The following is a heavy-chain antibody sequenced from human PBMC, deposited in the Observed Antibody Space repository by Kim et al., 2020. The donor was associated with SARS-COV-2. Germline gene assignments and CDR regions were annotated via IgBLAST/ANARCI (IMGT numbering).Heavy chain of an antibody. V-gene: IGHV3-7*03. J-gene: IGHJ4*02. Sequence: GGSLRLSCAASGFTFSSYWMSWVRQAPGKGLEWVANIKQDGSEKYYVDSVKGRFTISRDNAKNSLYLQMNSLRAEDTAVYYCARAHSNRGYCSSTSCYTGWVDYWGQGTLVTVSS. CDR3: ARAHSNRGYCSSTSCYTGWVDY. CDR2: IKQDGSEK. D-gene: IGHD2-2*02. CDR1: GFTFSSYW.